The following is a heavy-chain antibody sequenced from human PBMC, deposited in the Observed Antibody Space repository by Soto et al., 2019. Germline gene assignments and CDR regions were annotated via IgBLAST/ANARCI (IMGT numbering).Heavy chain of an antibody. V-gene: IGHV1-3*01. Sequence: QVQLVQSGAEVKEPGASVRVSCKASGYTFTSHTLHWARQAPGQGLEWMGWIIVSNGSPRYAPQFQGRVTFGRDTSAPTAYMELSSLTSAATAVYYCALETEDGVPGDYLDEGTLVVVSS. CDR3: ALETEDGVPGDY. J-gene: IGHJ4*02. D-gene: IGHD3-3*01. CDR2: IIVSNGSP. CDR1: GYTFTSHT.